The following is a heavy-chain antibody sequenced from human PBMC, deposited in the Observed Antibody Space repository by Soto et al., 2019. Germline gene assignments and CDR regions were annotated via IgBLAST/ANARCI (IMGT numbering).Heavy chain of an antibody. Sequence: QVQLQESGPGLVKPSETLSLTCTVSGGSVSSGSYYWSWIRQPPGKGLEWIGYIYYSGSTNYNPSHKNRVTKSVDTCKNQFSLKLSSVTAEDTAVYYCASISDYDFWSGYWRGTDTTFDYWGQGTLVTVSS. CDR3: ASISDYDFWSGYWRGTDTTFDY. D-gene: IGHD3-3*01. CDR2: IYYSGST. V-gene: IGHV4-61*01. CDR1: GGSVSSGSYY. J-gene: IGHJ4*02.